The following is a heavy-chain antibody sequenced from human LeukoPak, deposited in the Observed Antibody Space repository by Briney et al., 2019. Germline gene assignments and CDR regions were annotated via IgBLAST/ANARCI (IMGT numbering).Heavy chain of an antibody. J-gene: IGHJ6*02. CDR1: GGSISSYY. CDR2: IYYSGST. CDR3: ARLFSDLPDWNAYGAYYYYGMDV. Sequence: SETLSLTCTVSGGSISSYYWSWIRQPPGKGLEWIGYIYYSGSTNYNPSLKSRVTISVDTSKNQFSLKLSSVTAADTAVYYCARLFSDLPDWNAYGAYYYYGMDVWGQGTTVTVSS. V-gene: IGHV4-59*08. D-gene: IGHD1-1*01.